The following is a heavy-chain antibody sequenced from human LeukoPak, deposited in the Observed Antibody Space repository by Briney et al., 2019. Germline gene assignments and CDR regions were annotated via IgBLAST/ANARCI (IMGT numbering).Heavy chain of an antibody. CDR3: ARWDYGGNSRDY. Sequence: PPETLSLTCAVYVGSFTGYYWSWIRQPPGTGLKWIGEINHSGSTNYNPSLKSRVTISVDTSKNQFSLKLSSVTAADTAVYYCARWDYGGNSRDYWGQGTLVTVSS. D-gene: IGHD4-23*01. V-gene: IGHV4-34*01. CDR2: INHSGST. J-gene: IGHJ4*02. CDR1: VGSFTGYY.